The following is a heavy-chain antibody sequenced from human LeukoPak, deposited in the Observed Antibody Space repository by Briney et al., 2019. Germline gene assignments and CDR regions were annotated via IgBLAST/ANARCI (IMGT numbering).Heavy chain of an antibody. CDR1: GYPFIDYY. CDR3: AREMATIVNQFDY. D-gene: IGHD5-24*01. CDR2: INPNTGDT. V-gene: IGHV1-2*02. Sequence: ASVKVSCKASGYPFIDYYLHWVRQAPGQGLEWMGCINPNTGDTNSAQNFQGRVIMTRDTSITTAYMELRSLRSDDTAVYYCAREMATIVNQFDYWGQGTLVTVSS. J-gene: IGHJ4*02.